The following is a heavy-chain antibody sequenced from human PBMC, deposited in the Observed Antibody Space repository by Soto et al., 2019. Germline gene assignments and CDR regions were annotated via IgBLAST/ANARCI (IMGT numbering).Heavy chain of an antibody. J-gene: IGHJ5*02. V-gene: IGHV4-39*01. Sequence: ASETLSLTCTVSGGSFGSSAYYWCWIRRAPGKGLEWIGSINSSGSTFSNPSLKSRVTLSVDTSKNQFSLKLTSVTAADTALYYCSRRAPEGFDPWGQGTLVTVSS. CDR2: INSSGST. CDR1: GGSFGSSAYY. CDR3: SRRAPEGFDP.